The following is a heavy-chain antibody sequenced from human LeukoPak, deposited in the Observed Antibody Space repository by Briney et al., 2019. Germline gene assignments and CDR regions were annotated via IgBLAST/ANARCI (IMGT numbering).Heavy chain of an antibody. D-gene: IGHD5-24*01. V-gene: IGHV3-23*01. CDR2: ISGSGGST. CDR3: AKGRDAPYYFDY. Sequence: GGSLRLSCIPSGFPFSSYAMSWVRQAPGKGLEWVSAISGSGGSTYYADSVKGRFTIPRDNSKNTLYLQMNSLRAEDTAVYFCAKGRDAPYYFDYWGQGTLVTVSS. J-gene: IGHJ4*02. CDR1: GFPFSSYA.